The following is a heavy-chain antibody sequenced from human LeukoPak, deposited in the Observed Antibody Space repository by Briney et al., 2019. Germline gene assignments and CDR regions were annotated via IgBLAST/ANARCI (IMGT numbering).Heavy chain of an antibody. J-gene: IGHJ4*02. CDR1: GYTFTSYG. CDR2: ISAYNGNT. V-gene: IGHV1-18*01. D-gene: IGHD3-9*01. CDR3: AREWRENFDWLSSEYYFDY. Sequence: ASVKVSCKASGYTFTSYGISWVRQAPGQGLEWMGWISAYNGNTNYAQKFQGRVTITADKSTSTAYMELSSLRSEDTAVYYCAREWRENFDWLSSEYYFDYWGQGTLVTVSS.